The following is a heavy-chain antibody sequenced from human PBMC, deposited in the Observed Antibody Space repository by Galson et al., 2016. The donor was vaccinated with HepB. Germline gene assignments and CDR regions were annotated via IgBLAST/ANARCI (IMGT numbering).Heavy chain of an antibody. CDR1: GDSVSSDGAT. CDR2: TYYRSKWHN. J-gene: IGHJ3*02. V-gene: IGHV6-1*01. CDR3: ARVPLLFVDAVGYDAFDI. D-gene: IGHD3-22*01. Sequence: CAISGDSVSSDGATWNWIRQSPSRGLEWLGRTYYRSKWHNDYALSVKSRISINADTSKNQISLQLNSVSPEDTAVYYCARVPLLFVDAVGYDAFDIWGQGTLVTVSS.